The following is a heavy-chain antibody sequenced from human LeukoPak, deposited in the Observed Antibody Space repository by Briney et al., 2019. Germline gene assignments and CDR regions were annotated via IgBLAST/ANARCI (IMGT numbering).Heavy chain of an antibody. V-gene: IGHV3-30*18. CDR1: GFTFSNHG. CDR2: ISYDGSNK. J-gene: IGHJ4*02. Sequence: GGSLRVSCAASGFTFSNHGMHWVRQAPGEGLEWVAVISYDGSNKYYTDSVKGRFTISRDNSKNTLYLQMNSLRAEDTAVYYCAKDGAVRGVMPYYFDYWGQGTLVTVSS. D-gene: IGHD3-10*01. CDR3: AKDGAVRGVMPYYFDY.